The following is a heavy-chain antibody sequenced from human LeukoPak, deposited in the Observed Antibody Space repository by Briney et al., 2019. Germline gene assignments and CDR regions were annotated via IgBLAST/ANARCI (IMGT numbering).Heavy chain of an antibody. Sequence: HPGRSLRLSCAASGFTFDDYAMHWVRHAPGKGLEWVSGISWNSGSIGYADSVKGRFTISRDNAKNSLYLQMNSLRAEDTALYYCAKDWDYGDYGYFQHWGQGTLVTVSS. J-gene: IGHJ1*01. CDR2: ISWNSGSI. V-gene: IGHV3-9*01. CDR3: AKDWDYGDYGYFQH. CDR1: GFTFDDYA. D-gene: IGHD4-17*01.